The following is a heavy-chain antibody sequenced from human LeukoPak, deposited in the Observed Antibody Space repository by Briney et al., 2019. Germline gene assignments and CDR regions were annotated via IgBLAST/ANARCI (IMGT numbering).Heavy chain of an antibody. D-gene: IGHD6-6*01. CDR3: ARGHNKSIAARRYWSDP. V-gene: IGHV1-2*02. CDR1: GYTFTGYY. CDR2: INPNSGGT. J-gene: IGHJ5*02. Sequence: ASVKVSCKASGYTFTGYYMHWVRQAPGQGLEWMGWINPNSGGTNYAQKFQGRVTITRNTSISTAYMELSSLRSEDTAVYYCARGHNKSIAARRYWSDPWGQGTLVTVSS.